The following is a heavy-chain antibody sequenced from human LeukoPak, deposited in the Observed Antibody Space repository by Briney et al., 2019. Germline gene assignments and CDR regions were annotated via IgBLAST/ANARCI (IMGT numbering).Heavy chain of an antibody. D-gene: IGHD1-1*01. CDR2: IYHNGST. J-gene: IGHJ4*02. Sequence: SETLSLTCSVSGYSITSGYYWGWIRQPPGKGLEWIGTIYHNGSTSYNPSLKRRVTISVDTSKNQFSLRLNSVIAADTAIYYCAKITTLDYWGQGTLVTVSS. CDR3: AKITTLDY. CDR1: GYSITSGYY. V-gene: IGHV4-38-2*02.